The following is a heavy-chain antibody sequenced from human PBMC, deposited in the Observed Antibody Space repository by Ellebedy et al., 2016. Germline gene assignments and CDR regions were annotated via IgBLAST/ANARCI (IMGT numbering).Heavy chain of an antibody. D-gene: IGHD1-14*01. V-gene: IGHV3-66*01. CDR2: LYAGGTT. CDR3: ARERQGATEHGLDV. CDR1: GFSVSSNY. Sequence: GESLKISCVVSGFSVSSNYLSWVRQAPGKGLEWVSVLYAGGTTFYADSVKGRFTISRDNSKNTLYLQMNRLRAEDTAMYYCARERQGATEHGLDVWGQGTTVTVSS. J-gene: IGHJ6*02.